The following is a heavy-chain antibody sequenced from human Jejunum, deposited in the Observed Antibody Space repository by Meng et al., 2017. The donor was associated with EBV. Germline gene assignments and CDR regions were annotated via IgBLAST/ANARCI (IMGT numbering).Heavy chain of an antibody. J-gene: IGHJ5*02. D-gene: IGHD1-1*01. CDR2: INAGNGNT. Sequence: QVQLVQSGAEVKKPGASVKVSCKASGYTFTSYDIHWLRQAPGERFEWMGWINAGNGNTKYSQKFQDRLTITTDTSASTAYMELSSLTSEDTAVYYCTRIQRDVSPGPWGQGTLVTVYS. CDR1: GYTFTSYD. CDR3: TRIQRDVSPGP. V-gene: IGHV1-3*01.